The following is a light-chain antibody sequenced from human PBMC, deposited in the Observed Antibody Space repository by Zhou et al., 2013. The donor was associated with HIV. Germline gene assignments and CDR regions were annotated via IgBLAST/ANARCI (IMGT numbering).Light chain of an antibody. V-gene: IGKV3-11*01. CDR1: QSIYSS. CDR3: QQRSNWPLT. CDR2: AAS. J-gene: IGKJ4*01. Sequence: EIVLTQSPATLSLSPGERATLSCRASQSIYSSLAWFQQKPGQAPRLLVYAASNRATGIPARFSGGGSGTDFTLTISTLESEDFAVYFCQQRSNWPLTFGGGTKVEIK.